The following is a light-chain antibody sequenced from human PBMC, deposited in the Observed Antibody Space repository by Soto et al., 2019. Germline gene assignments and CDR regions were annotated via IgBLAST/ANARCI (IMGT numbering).Light chain of an antibody. CDR2: GAS. Sequence: EIVLTQSPGTLSLSPGERATVSCRASQRVSSGFLAWYQQTPGQAPRLLIYGASSRATGIPDRFSGSESGTDFTLTISRLEPEDFAVYYCHQYNSWPPGTFGQGTKVDIK. CDR3: HQYNSWPPGT. CDR1: QRVSSGF. J-gene: IGKJ2*01. V-gene: IGKV3-20*01.